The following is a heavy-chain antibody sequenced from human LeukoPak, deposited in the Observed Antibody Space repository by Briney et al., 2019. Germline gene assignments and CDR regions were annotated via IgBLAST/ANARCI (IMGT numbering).Heavy chain of an antibody. D-gene: IGHD2-15*01. CDR2: ISAYNGNT. Sequence: ASVKVSCKASGYTFTSYGISWVRQAPGQGLEWMGWISAYNGNTNYAQKLQGRVTMTTDTSTSTAYMELRSLGSDDTAVYYCARDQLRYCSGGSCYYYWGQGTLVTVSS. CDR3: ARDQLRYCSGGSCYYY. CDR1: GYTFTSYG. V-gene: IGHV1-18*01. J-gene: IGHJ4*02.